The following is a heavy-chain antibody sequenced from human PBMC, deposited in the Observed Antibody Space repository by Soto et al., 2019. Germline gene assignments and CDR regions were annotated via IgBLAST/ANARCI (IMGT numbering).Heavy chain of an antibody. D-gene: IGHD1-7*01. V-gene: IGHV4-4*07. CDR2: MYSTGNT. J-gene: IGHJ4*02. CDR1: GGSISSYH. CDR3: AREFGDNWNYEAY. Sequence: QVQQQESGPGLLKPLETLSLTCSVSGGSISSYHWSWIRQPAGKGLEWIGRMYSTGNTNYNPSLKSRVTVSIDTSKNQFFLRLNSVTAADSAVYYCAREFGDNWNYEAYSGQGTAVTVSS.